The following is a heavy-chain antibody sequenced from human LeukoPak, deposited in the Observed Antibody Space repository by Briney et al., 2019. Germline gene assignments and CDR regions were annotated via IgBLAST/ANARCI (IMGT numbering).Heavy chain of an antibody. CDR1: RFIFRSYG. D-gene: IGHD5-24*01. V-gene: IGHV3-30*02. Sequence: GGSLRLSCAASRFIFRSYGMHWVRQAPGKGLEGVAFIRSDGSTEYYADSVKGRFTISRDNSKNTLYLQRNSLRAEDTAVYYCAKDPGDGYNSFDYWGQGTLVTVSS. CDR2: IRSDGSTE. J-gene: IGHJ4*02. CDR3: AKDPGDGYNSFDY.